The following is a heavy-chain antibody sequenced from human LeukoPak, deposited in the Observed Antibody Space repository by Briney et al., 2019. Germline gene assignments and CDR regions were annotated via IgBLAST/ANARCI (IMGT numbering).Heavy chain of an antibody. CDR3: ARVVLGAGVTGMDV. CDR1: GFNFANHA. V-gene: IGHV3-23*01. Sequence: GGSLRLSCAASGFNFANHAMSWVRQTAGKGLEWVSAISGGGDITYYADSVKGRFTISRDNSKSTLYLQMHSLRAEDTAVYYCARVVLGAGVTGMDVWGLGTTVTVS. J-gene: IGHJ6*02. D-gene: IGHD3-16*01. CDR2: ISGGGDIT.